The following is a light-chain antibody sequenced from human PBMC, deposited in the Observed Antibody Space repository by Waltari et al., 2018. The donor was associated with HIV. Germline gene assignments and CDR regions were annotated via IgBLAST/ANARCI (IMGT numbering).Light chain of an antibody. CDR3: QVWDSRRDWV. CDR2: DGS. J-gene: IGLJ3*02. CDR1: NIGSKS. V-gene: IGLV3-21*02. Sequence: SNVLTQPPSVSVAPGQPARITCGGNNIGSKSVHWYQQKPGQAPVVVVFDGSDRPSGIPARFSGSNSANTATLTISTVEAGDEADYYCQVWDSRRDWVFGGGTKLTVL.